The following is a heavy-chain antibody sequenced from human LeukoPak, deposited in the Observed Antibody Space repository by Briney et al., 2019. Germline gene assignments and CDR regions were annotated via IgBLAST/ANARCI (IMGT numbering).Heavy chain of an antibody. CDR3: ARWAGESSSWYPALFDY. CDR1: GGTFNNHG. CDR2: IIPISGTA. J-gene: IGHJ4*02. V-gene: IGHV1-69*13. Sequence: SVKVSCKASGGTFNNHGISWVRQAPGQGLEWMGVIIPISGTANYAQKFQGRVTITADESTSTVYMELSSLTSEDTAVYYCARWAGESSSWYPALFDYWGQGTLVTVSS. D-gene: IGHD6-13*01.